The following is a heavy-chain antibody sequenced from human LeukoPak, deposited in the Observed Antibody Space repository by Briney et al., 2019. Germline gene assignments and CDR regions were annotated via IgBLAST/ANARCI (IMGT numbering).Heavy chain of an antibody. CDR3: ARGVITVTLNAFDI. CDR1: GGTFSSYA. CDR2: IIPIFGTA. D-gene: IGHD3-22*01. J-gene: IGHJ3*02. V-gene: IGHV1-69*05. Sequence: ASVKVSCKASGGTFSSYAISWVRQAPGQGLEWMGGIIPIFGTANYAQKFQGRVTITTDESTSTAYMELSSLRSEDTAVYYCARGVITVTLNAFDIWGQGKMVTVSS.